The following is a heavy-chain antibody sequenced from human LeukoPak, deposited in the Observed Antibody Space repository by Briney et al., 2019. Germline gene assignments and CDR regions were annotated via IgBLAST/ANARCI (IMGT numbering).Heavy chain of an antibody. J-gene: IGHJ6*03. D-gene: IGHD3-22*01. CDR2: IIPIFGTA. Sequence: SVKVSSKASGGTFSSYAISWVRQAPGQGLEWMGGIIPIFGTANYAQKFQGRVTITTDESTSTAYMELSSLRSEDTAVYYCARTLYYYDSSGYYYIYYYYYMDVWGKGTTVTVSS. CDR3: ARTLYYYDSSGYYYIYYYYYMDV. V-gene: IGHV1-69*05. CDR1: GGTFSSYA.